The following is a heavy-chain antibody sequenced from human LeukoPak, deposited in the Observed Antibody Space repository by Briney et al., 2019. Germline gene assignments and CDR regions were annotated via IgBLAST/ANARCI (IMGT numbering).Heavy chain of an antibody. CDR3: ARDGLYRDGYNSPDY. D-gene: IGHD5-24*01. V-gene: IGHV3-33*01. CDR2: IWYDGSNK. J-gene: IGHJ4*02. Sequence: TGGSLRLSCAASGFTFSSYGMHWVRQAPGKGLEWVAVIWYDGSNKYYADSVKGRFTISRDNSKNTLYLQMNSLRAEDTAVYYCARDGLYRDGYNSPDYWGQGTLVTVSS. CDR1: GFTFSSYG.